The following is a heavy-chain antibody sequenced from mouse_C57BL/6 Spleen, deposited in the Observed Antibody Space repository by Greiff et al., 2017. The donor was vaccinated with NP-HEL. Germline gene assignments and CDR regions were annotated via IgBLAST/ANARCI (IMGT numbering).Heavy chain of an antibody. CDR3: ARQIYYDYEDYYAMDY. J-gene: IGHJ4*01. CDR1: GFSLTSYG. V-gene: IGHV2-6-1*01. D-gene: IGHD2-4*01. Sequence: VMLVESGPGLVAPSQSLSITCTVSGFSLTSYGVHWVRQPPGKGLEWLVVIWSDGSTTYNSALKSRLSISKDNSKSQVFLKMNSLQTDDTAMYYCARQIYYDYEDYYAMDYWGQGTSVTVSS. CDR2: IWSDGST.